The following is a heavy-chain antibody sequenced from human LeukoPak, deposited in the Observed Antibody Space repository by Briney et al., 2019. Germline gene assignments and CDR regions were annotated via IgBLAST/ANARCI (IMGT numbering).Heavy chain of an antibody. J-gene: IGHJ6*02. CDR1: GFTFSSYG. V-gene: IGHV3-33*01. CDR2: IWYDGNNK. CDR3: ARGFGHFYYGMDV. Sequence: GGSLRLSCAASGFTFSSYGMNWVRQAPGKGLEWVAVIWYDGNNKYYADSVKGRFTISRDNSKNTLYLQMNSLRAEDTAVYYCARGFGHFYYGMDVWGQGTTVTVSS. D-gene: IGHD3-3*01.